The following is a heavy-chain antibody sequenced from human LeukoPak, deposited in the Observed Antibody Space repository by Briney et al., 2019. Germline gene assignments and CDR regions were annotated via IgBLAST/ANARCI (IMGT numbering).Heavy chain of an antibody. D-gene: IGHD3-16*01. Sequence: GASVKVSCKASGYTFTSYGISWVRQAPGQGLEWMGWISAYNGNTNYAQKLQGRVTMTTDTSTSTAYMELRSLRSDDTAVYYCARDEVGRTIAGEGGFDYWGQGTLVTVSS. J-gene: IGHJ4*02. CDR3: ARDEVGRTIAGEGGFDY. V-gene: IGHV1-18*01. CDR1: GYTFTSYG. CDR2: ISAYNGNT.